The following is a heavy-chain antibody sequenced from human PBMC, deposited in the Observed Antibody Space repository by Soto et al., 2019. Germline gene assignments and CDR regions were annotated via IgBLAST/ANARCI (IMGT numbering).Heavy chain of an antibody. J-gene: IGHJ6*03. CDR3: AKDIPFRVLFLSAGMDV. Sequence: GGSLRLSCAASGFTFDDYAMHWVRQAPGKGLEWVSGISWNSGSIGYADSVKGRFTISRDNAKNSLYLQMNSLRAEDTALYYCAKDIPFRVLFLSAGMDVWGKGTTVTVSS. D-gene: IGHD3-16*01. CDR1: GFTFDDYA. V-gene: IGHV3-9*01. CDR2: ISWNSGSI.